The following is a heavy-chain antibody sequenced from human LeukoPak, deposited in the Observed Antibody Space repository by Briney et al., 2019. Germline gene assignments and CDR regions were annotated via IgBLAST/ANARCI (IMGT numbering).Heavy chain of an antibody. D-gene: IGHD2-2*01. V-gene: IGHV3-23*01. CDR3: AKDPISTSSAY. Sequence: GGSLRLSCAASGFTFSSYAMSWVRQVPGKGLEWVSAISGSGGSTYYADSVKGRFTISRDNSKNTLYLQMNSLRAEDTAVYYCAKDPISTSSAYWGQGTLVTVSS. CDR1: GFTFSSYA. J-gene: IGHJ4*02. CDR2: ISGSGGST.